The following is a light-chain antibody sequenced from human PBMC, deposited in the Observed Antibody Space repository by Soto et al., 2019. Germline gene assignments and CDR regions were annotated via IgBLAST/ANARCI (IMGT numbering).Light chain of an antibody. V-gene: IGLV1-40*01. CDR2: ANN. CDR3: QSYGSSLSGYV. CDR1: SSNIGAGYD. J-gene: IGLJ1*01. Sequence: QSVLTQPPSVSGAPGQRVTISCTGSSSNIGAGYDVHWYHQLPGTAPKLLIYANNNRPSGVPDRFSGSKSGTSASLAITGLQAEDEADYYCQSYGSSLSGYVFGSGTKVTV.